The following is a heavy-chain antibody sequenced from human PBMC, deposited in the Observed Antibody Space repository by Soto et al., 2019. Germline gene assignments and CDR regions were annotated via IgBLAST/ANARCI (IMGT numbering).Heavy chain of an antibody. J-gene: IGHJ3*01. CDR3: AREVVWSYAVDV. D-gene: IGHD2-8*02. CDR1: GFTFSSYW. V-gene: IGHV3-7*01. Sequence: GGSLRLSCAASGFTFSSYWMSWVRQAPGKGLEWVANIKQGGSDKYYVDSVKGRFTISRDNAKNSLYLQMSSLRAEDTAIYYCAREVVWSYAVDVWGQGTMVTVSS. CDR2: IKQGGSDK.